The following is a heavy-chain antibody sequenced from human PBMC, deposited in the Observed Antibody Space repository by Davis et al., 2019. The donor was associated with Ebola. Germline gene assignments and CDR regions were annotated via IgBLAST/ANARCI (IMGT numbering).Heavy chain of an antibody. Sequence: GGSLRLSCAASGFTFSSYGMHWVRQAPGKGLEWVALISYDGTDSLYADSVKGRFTISRDNSKNTLYLQMNGLRVEDTAIYYCAKDNRNIWSEVWGQGTMVTVSS. V-gene: IGHV3-30*18. CDR2: ISYDGTDS. D-gene: IGHD2/OR15-2a*01. CDR1: GFTFSSYG. CDR3: AKDNRNIWSEV. J-gene: IGHJ3*01.